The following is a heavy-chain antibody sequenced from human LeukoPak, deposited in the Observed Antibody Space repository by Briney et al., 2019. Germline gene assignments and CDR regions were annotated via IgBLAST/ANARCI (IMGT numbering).Heavy chain of an antibody. D-gene: IGHD6-19*01. CDR2: IYYSGST. Sequence: PSETLSLTCTVSGGSISSSSYYWGWIRQPPGKGLEWIGSIYYSGSTYYNPSLKSRVTISVDTSKNQFSLKLSSVTAADTAVYYCARDSRSSGWVYYWGQGTLVTVSS. J-gene: IGHJ4*02. CDR1: GGSISSSSYY. V-gene: IGHV4-39*02. CDR3: ARDSRSSGWVYY.